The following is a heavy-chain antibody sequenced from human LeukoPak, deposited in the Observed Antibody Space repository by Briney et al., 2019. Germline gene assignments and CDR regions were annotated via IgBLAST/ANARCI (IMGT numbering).Heavy chain of an antibody. CDR2: INPNSGGT. V-gene: IGHV1-2*02. CDR3: ARAGSGYSGYGYY. Sequence: ASVKVSCKASGYTFTGYYMHWVRQAPGQRREWMGWINPNSGGTNYAQKFQGRVTMTRDTSISTAYMELSRLRSDDTAVYYCARAGSGYSGYGYYWGQGTLVTVSS. D-gene: IGHD5-12*01. J-gene: IGHJ4*02. CDR1: GYTFTGYY.